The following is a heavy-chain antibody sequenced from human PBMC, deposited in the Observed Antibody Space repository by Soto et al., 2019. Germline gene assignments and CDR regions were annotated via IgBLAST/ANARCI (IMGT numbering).Heavy chain of an antibody. Sequence: EVQLLESGGGLVQPGGSLRLSCAASGFTFSNYGMTWVRQAPGKGLEWVSGITNTGGGTYYADSVKGRFTISRDNDKNTMYLQMNTLRAEDTAIYYCAKQFRLNDYWGQGTLVTVSS. D-gene: IGHD2-21*01. CDR3: AKQFRLNDY. CDR2: ITNTGGGT. J-gene: IGHJ4*02. V-gene: IGHV3-23*01. CDR1: GFTFSNYG.